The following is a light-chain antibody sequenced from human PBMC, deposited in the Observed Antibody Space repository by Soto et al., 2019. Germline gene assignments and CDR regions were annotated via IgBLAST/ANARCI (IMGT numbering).Light chain of an antibody. V-gene: IGLV2-14*01. CDR3: SSFTNSGTVV. CDR1: SSDVGGHNY. CDR2: EVN. Sequence: QSALTQPASVSGSPGQSITISCTGTSSDVGGHNYVSWYQQHPGKAPKNMIYEVNNGPSGVSDRFSGSKSGNTASLTISGLQAEHEAYYYCSSFTNSGTVVFGGGTKLTVL. J-gene: IGLJ2*01.